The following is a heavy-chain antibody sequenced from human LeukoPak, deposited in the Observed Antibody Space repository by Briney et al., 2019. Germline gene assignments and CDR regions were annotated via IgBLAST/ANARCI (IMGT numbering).Heavy chain of an antibody. J-gene: IGHJ5*02. Sequence: GRSLRLSCAASGFTFSSYGMHWVRQAPGKGLEWVAVIWYDGSNKYYADSVRGRFTISRDNSKNTLYLQMNSLRAEDTAVYYCARDHYGWFDPWGQGTLVTVSS. CDR2: IWYDGSNK. CDR1: GFTFSSYG. V-gene: IGHV3-33*01. D-gene: IGHD4-17*01. CDR3: ARDHYGWFDP.